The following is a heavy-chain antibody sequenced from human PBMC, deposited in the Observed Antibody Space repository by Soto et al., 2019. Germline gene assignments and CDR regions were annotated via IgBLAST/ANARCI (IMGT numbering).Heavy chain of an antibody. CDR2: IKRKTDGGTT. D-gene: IGHD3-22*01. CDR1: WFNFGNPR. Sequence: GGSPRHPLAAPWFNFGNPRVSRVRQAPGKGLEWVGRIKRKTDGGTTDYAAPVKGRFTISRDDSKNTLYLQMNSLKTEDTAVYYCTTGIVVVIPSGMDVWGQGTTVTVSS. V-gene: IGHV3-15*01. CDR3: TTGIVVVIPSGMDV. J-gene: IGHJ6*02.